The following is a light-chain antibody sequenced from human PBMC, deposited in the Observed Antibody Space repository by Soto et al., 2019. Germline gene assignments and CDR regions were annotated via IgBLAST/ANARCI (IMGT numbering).Light chain of an antibody. V-gene: IGKV1-9*01. CDR2: AAS. Sequence: IQFTHTTSSLIASLGDRVAITCRASQGIRSYLAWYQQKPGKAPKLLIYAASALQSGVPSRFSGSGSGTEFTLTISSLQPDDFATYYCQQYNSYTWTFGQGTKVDI. CDR1: QGIRSY. CDR3: QQYNSYTWT. J-gene: IGKJ1*01.